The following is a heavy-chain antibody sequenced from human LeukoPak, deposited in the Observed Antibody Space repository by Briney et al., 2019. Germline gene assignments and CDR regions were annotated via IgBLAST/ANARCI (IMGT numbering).Heavy chain of an antibody. V-gene: IGHV4-39*07. J-gene: IGHJ3*02. D-gene: IGHD3-9*01. CDR3: ARVRRITTFPDAFDI. Sequence: SETLSLTCTVSGGSITSNTNYWGWIRQPPGKGLEWIGNIYYSGTTYYTPSLKSRVTISVDTSKNQFSLKLSSVTAADTAVYYCARVRRITTFPDAFDIWGQGTMVTVSS. CDR1: GGSITSNTNY. CDR2: IYYSGTT.